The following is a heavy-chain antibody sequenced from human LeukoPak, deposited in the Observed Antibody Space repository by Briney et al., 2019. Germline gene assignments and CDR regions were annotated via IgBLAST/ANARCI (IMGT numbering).Heavy chain of an antibody. CDR1: GFTFSSYS. V-gene: IGHV3-48*01. CDR3: ASLVFVVVPAAPRDGTGDNWFDP. CDR2: ISSSSSTI. D-gene: IGHD2-2*01. J-gene: IGHJ5*02. Sequence: GGSLRLSCAASGFTFSSYSMNWVRQAPGKGLEWVSYISSSSSTIYYADSVKGRFTISRDNAKNSLYTQMNTLRAEDTAVYYCASLVFVVVPAAPRDGTGDNWFDPWGQGTLVTVSS.